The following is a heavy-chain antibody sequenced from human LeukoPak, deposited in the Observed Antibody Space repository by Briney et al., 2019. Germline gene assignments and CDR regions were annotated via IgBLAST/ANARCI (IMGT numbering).Heavy chain of an antibody. CDR2: IISDGRST. Sequence: PGGSLRLSCAASGFTFSSYWLHWVRPAPGKGLVWVSRIISDGRSTSYADSVKGRFIISRDNAKNTLYLQMNTLRAEDTAVYYCARGWDNCNTLMSYWGQETLVTVSS. CDR3: ARGWDNCNTLMSY. J-gene: IGHJ4*02. CDR1: GFTFSSYW. D-gene: IGHD1/OR15-1a*01. V-gene: IGHV3-74*01.